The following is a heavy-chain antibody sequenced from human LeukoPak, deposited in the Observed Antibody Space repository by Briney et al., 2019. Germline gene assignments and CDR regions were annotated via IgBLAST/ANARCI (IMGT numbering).Heavy chain of an antibody. J-gene: IGHJ4*02. CDR1: GFSVSNNY. V-gene: IGHV3-66*01. CDR3: ARAYDWNYLY. Sequence: PGGSLRLSCAASGFSVSNNYMSWVRQAPGKGLEWVSVIYSGGNTFYADSVKGRFTISRDNSKNTLSLQMNNLRAEDTAVYYCARAYDWNYLYWGQGTLVTVSS. D-gene: IGHD1-7*01. CDR2: IYSGGNT.